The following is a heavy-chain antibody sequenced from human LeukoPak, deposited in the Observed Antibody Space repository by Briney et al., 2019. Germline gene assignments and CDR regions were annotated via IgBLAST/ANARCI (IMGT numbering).Heavy chain of an antibody. V-gene: IGHV4-34*01. Sequence: SGTLSLTCAVYGGSFSGYYWSWIRQPPGKGLEWIGEINHSGSTNYNPSLKSRVTISVDTSKNQFSLKLSSVTAADTAVYYCARGRSLRPSYCYYYGMDVWGQGTTVTVSS. J-gene: IGHJ6*02. CDR1: GGSFSGYY. CDR2: INHSGST. CDR3: ARGRSLRPSYCYYYGMDV. D-gene: IGHD3-3*01.